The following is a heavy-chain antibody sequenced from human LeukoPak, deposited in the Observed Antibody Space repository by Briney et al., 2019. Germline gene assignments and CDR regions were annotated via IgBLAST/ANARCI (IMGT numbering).Heavy chain of an antibody. Sequence: SVKVSCKASGGTFSSYTISWVRQVPGQGLEWMGRIIPILGIANYAQKFQGRVTITADKSTSTAYMELSSLRSEDTAVYYCARDAYSYGPDDAFDIWGQGTMVTVSS. J-gene: IGHJ3*02. D-gene: IGHD5-18*01. CDR3: ARDAYSYGPDDAFDI. CDR1: GGTFSSYT. V-gene: IGHV1-69*04. CDR2: IIPILGIA.